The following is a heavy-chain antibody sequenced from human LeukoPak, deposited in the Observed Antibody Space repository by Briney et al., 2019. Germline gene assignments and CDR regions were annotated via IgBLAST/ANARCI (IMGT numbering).Heavy chain of an antibody. J-gene: IGHJ5*02. CDR2: INPSGGST. V-gene: IGHV1-46*01. D-gene: IGHD6-13*01. Sequence: ASVKVSCRASGYTFTSYYMHWVRKAPGQGLEWMGIINPSGGSTSYAQKFQGRVTMTRDMSTSTVYMELSSLRSEDTAVYYCARGPYSSSWYSAGTWFDPWGQRTLVTVSS. CDR3: ARGPYSSSWYSAGTWFDP. CDR1: GYTFTSYY.